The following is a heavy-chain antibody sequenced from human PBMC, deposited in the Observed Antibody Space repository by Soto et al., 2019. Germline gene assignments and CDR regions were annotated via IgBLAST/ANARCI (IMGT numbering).Heavy chain of an antibody. CDR2: INWNGGST. Sequence: EVQLVESGGGVVRPGGSLRLSCAASGFTFDDYGMSWVRQAPGKGLEWVSGINWNGGSTGYADSVKGRFTISRDNAKNCLYLQMQSLRSDDTALDYCARGVVYSSGWHGPPFDYLGQGTLRSVSS. CDR3: ARGVVYSSGWHGPPFDY. CDR1: GFTFDDYG. D-gene: IGHD6-19*01. J-gene: IGHJ4*02. V-gene: IGHV3-20*04.